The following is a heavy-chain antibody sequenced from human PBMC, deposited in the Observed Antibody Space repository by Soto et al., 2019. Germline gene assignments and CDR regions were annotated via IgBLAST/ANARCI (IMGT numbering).Heavy chain of an antibody. V-gene: IGHV4-4*07. CDR1: GDSMSTYY. Sequence: SETLSLTCTVSGDSMSTYYWKWIRQSAEKGLEWIGRISATGTTTYIPSLKSRITLSVDTSKNEFSLNLKFVTAADTAVYLCARDQYGGADFWGQGTMVTVSS. CDR3: ARDQYGGADF. D-gene: IGHD3-16*01. CDR2: ISATGTT. J-gene: IGHJ3*01.